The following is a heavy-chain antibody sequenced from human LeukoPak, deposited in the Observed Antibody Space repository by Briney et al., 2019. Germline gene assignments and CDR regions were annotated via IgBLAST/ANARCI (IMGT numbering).Heavy chain of an antibody. CDR1: GYTFTSYD. CDR3: ARGRATTYCYYYYMDV. Sequence: ASVKVSCKASGYTFTSYDINWVRQATGQGLEWMGWMNPNSGNTGYAQKFQGRVTMTRNTSISTAYMELSSLTSEDTAVYYCARGRATTYCYYYYMDVWGKGTTVTVSS. D-gene: IGHD1-26*01. V-gene: IGHV1-8*01. J-gene: IGHJ6*03. CDR2: MNPNSGNT.